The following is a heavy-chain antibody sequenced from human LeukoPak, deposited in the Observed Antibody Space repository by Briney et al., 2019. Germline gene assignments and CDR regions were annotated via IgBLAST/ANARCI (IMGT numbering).Heavy chain of an antibody. CDR1: GYTFTTYY. CDR2: ISPSGGST. V-gene: IGHV1-46*01. Sequence: GASVKVSCKASGYTFTTYYVHWVRQAPGQGLEWMGIISPSGGSTTYAQNFQGRVTMTRDTSTSTVYMELGSLRSEDTAVYYCARDSSSSSFDYWGQGTLVTVSS. J-gene: IGHJ4*02. CDR3: ARDSSSSSFDY. D-gene: IGHD6-6*01.